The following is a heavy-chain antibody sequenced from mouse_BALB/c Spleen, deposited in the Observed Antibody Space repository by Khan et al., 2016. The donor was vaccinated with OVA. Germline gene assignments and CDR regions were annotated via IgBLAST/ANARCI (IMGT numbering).Heavy chain of an antibody. D-gene: IGHD1-1*02. J-gene: IGHJ3*01. Sequence: QVQLQQSGAELVRPGVSVKISCKGSGYTFTDYAMHWVKQSHAKSLEWIGVISTYYGDADYSQKFKGRATMTVDRSSSTAYMELARVTSEDSAIYYCARGGKFAYWGQGTLVTVSA. CDR1: GYTFTDYA. V-gene: IGHV1S137*01. CDR2: ISTYYGDA. CDR3: ARGGKFAY.